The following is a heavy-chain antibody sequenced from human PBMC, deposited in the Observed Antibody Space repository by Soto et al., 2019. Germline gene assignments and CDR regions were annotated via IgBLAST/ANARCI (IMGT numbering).Heavy chain of an antibody. Sequence: EEQLVGTGGKLVQPGGSLRLSCVVSGFTVSSNYMSWVRQAPGGGLEWVSSIYGGGDTFYADSVKGRFTISKDSSQNTLYLQMSSLKADDSAVYYCARDRWGWEKGGYPHSNGMIVWGQGTTVTVSS. D-gene: IGHD5-12*01. CDR1: GFTVSSNY. CDR2: IYGGGDT. V-gene: IGHV3-53*02. CDR3: ARDRWGWEKGGYPHSNGMIV. J-gene: IGHJ6*02.